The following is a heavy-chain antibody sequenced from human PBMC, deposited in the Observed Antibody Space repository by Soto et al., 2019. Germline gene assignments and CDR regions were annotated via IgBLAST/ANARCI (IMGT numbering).Heavy chain of an antibody. J-gene: IGHJ4*02. Sequence: PGGSLRLSSAASGFTFTSFAVSWVRQAPGKGLEWVSAISSSSSTIYYADSVKGRFTISRDNAKNSLYLQMNSLRDEDTAVYYCARESLSYDSSGYYDPLDYWGQGTLVTVSS. V-gene: IGHV3-48*02. CDR3: ARESLSYDSSGYYDPLDY. CDR2: ISSSSSTI. CDR1: GFTFTSFA. D-gene: IGHD3-22*01.